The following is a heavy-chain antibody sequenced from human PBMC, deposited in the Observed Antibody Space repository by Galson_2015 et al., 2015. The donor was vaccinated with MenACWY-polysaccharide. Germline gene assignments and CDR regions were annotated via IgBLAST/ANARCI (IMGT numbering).Heavy chain of an antibody. CDR3: ARDPYPGARYGPDY. D-gene: IGHD3-10*01. CDR2: INANSGNT. V-gene: IGHV1-8*01. J-gene: IGHJ4*02. CDR1: GYTFINYD. Sequence: SVKVSCKASGYTFINYDINWVRQAPGQGLEWMGWINANSGNTGCAQKFQDRFTMTRNTSIGTAYMELSSLRSEDTAVYYCARDPYPGARYGPDYWGQGALDPVSS.